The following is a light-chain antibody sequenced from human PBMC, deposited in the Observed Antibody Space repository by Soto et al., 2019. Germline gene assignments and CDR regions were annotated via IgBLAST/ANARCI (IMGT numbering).Light chain of an antibody. J-gene: IGKJ1*01. Sequence: EIVLTQSPATLSLFPGERATLSCRASQSVSTYLAWFQQKPGQAPRLLIYDATNRATGMPPRFSGSGSGTDFPLTISSLEPEDFAGYYCQQRAHWPPRTFGQGTKVEIK. CDR1: QSVSTY. CDR2: DAT. V-gene: IGKV3-11*01. CDR3: QQRAHWPPRT.